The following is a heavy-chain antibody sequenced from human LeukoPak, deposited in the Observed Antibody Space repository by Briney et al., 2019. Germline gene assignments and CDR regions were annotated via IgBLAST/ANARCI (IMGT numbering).Heavy chain of an antibody. CDR2: IIPIFRTT. J-gene: IGHJ5*01. Sequence: GASVTVSCKASGGTFSNYAFSWVRQAPGQGLEWMGGIIPIFRTTNYAEHFQGRVTITTDESTNTAYLDLSSLRSEDTAVYYCAKDDGSATMGFDSWGQGTLVSVSS. CDR1: GGTFSNYA. V-gene: IGHV1-69*05. D-gene: IGHD1-26*01. CDR3: AKDDGSATMGFDS.